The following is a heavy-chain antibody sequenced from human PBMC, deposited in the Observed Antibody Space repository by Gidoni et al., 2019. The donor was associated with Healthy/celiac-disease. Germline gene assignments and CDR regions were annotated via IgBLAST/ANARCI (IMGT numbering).Heavy chain of an antibody. D-gene: IGHD3-22*01. CDR3: ARDDNYYDSSGYHGTLNDY. Sequence: EVQLVESGGGLVQPGGSLRLSCAASGFTFSSYSMNWVRQAPGKGLEWVSYISSSSSTIYYADSVKGRFTISRDNAKNSLYLQMNSLRAEDTAVYYCARDDNYYDSSGYHGTLNDYWGQGTLVTVSS. CDR2: ISSSSSTI. V-gene: IGHV3-48*01. J-gene: IGHJ4*02. CDR1: GFTFSSYS.